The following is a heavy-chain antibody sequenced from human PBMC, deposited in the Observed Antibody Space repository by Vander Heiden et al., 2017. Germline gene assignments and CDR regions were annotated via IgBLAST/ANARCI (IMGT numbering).Heavy chain of an antibody. CDR1: GFAFGDYG. D-gene: IGHD2-2*01. J-gene: IGHJ4*02. CDR2: ISWNSGSI. CDR3: AKIPTRYCSSTSCPSPY. Sequence: EVQLVESGGVLVQPGRSLRLSCAASGFAFGDYGMHWVRQAPWKGLEWVSGISWNSGSIGYADSVKGRFTISRDNAKNSLYLQMNSPRAEDTALYYCAKIPTRYCSSTSCPSPYWGQGTLVTVSS. V-gene: IGHV3-9*01.